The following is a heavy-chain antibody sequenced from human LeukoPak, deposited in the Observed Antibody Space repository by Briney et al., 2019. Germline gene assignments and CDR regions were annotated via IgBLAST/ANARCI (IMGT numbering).Heavy chain of an antibody. CDR2: INHSGST. Sequence: SETLSLTCAAYGGSFSGYYWSWIRQPPGKGLEWIGEINHSGSTNYNPSLKSRVTISVDTSKNQFSLKLSSVTAADTAVYYCARGKRSVLTKSFDYWGQGTLVTVSS. CDR1: GGSFSGYY. D-gene: IGHD3-9*01. CDR3: ARGKRSVLTKSFDY. V-gene: IGHV4-34*01. J-gene: IGHJ4*02.